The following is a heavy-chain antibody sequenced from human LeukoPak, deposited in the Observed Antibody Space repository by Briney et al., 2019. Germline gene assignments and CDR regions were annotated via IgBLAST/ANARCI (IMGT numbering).Heavy chain of an antibody. CDR3: ARVDRDYDSSGYTFDY. CDR2: IWNDGSNK. CDR1: GFTFSYYG. D-gene: IGHD3-22*01. V-gene: IGHV3-33*01. J-gene: IGHJ4*02. Sequence: GRSLRLSCAASGFTFSYYGMHWVRQAPGKGLEWVAVIWNDGSNKYYADSVKGRFTISRDNSKNTLYLQMNSLRPEDTAMYYCARVDRDYDSSGYTFDYWGQGTLVTVSS.